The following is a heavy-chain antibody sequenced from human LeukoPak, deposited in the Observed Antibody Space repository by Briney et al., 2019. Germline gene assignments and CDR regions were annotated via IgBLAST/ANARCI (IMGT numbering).Heavy chain of an antibody. Sequence: GGSLRLSCAASGFTFSGYWMSWVRQAPGKGLEWVANIKQDGSEKYYVDSVKGRFTISRDNAKNSLYLQMNSLRAEDTAVYYCARGDHFDYWGQGTLVTVSS. J-gene: IGHJ4*02. CDR2: IKQDGSEK. CDR3: ARGDHFDY. V-gene: IGHV3-7*01. CDR1: GFTFSGYW.